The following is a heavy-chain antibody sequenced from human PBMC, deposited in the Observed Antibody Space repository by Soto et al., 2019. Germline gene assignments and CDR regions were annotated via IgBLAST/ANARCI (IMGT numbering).Heavy chain of an antibody. J-gene: IGHJ6*02. CDR3: AMVKYSPPYSYYYGMDI. CDR2: ISEYNGNT. V-gene: IGHV1-18*01. CDR1: GYTFTSYG. D-gene: IGHD5-18*01. Sequence: QVQLVQYGAEVKKPGASVKVSCKASGYTFTSYGISWVRQAPGQGIEWMGWISEYNGNTNYAQKLQGRVTMTTDTSTSTAYMEPRSLRSDDTAVYYCAMVKYSPPYSYYYGMDIWGQGTRVTVSS.